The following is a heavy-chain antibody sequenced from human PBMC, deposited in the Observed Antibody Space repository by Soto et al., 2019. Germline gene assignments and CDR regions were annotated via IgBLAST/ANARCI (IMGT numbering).Heavy chain of an antibody. CDR1: GGTFRTDG. CDR2: LIPLFGSP. J-gene: IGHJ4*02. CDR3: ARGTDYFDF. Sequence: QVQLVQSGAEVKKPGSSVKVSCKAPGGTFRTDGFNWVRQAPGQGLQWMGGLIPLFGSPKYAQNFQGRVTITADESTTTAYMELSRLRSDDSAVYYCARGTDYFDFWGQGTLVNVSS. V-gene: IGHV1-69*12. D-gene: IGHD4-17*01.